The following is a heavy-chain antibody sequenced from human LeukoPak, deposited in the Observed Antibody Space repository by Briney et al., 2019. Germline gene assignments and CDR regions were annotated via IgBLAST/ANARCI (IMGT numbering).Heavy chain of an antibody. Sequence: GGSLRLSCAASGFNFRNYAVHWVRQAPGKEPEWVALIRFDGSHKYYADSVKGRFTISRDNSRDTLSLQMSSLRAEDTAVYYCTRSAYCTGGTCYSKTFDYWGQGTLVTVSS. CDR3: TRSAYCTGGTCYSKTFDY. CDR1: GFNFRNYA. V-gene: IGHV3-30*02. J-gene: IGHJ4*02. D-gene: IGHD2-15*01. CDR2: IRFDGSHK.